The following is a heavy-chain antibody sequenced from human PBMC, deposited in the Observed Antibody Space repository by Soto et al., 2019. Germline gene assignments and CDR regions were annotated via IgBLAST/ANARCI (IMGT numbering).Heavy chain of an antibody. Sequence: EVQLVESGGGLIQPGGSLRLSCAASGFTVSSNYMSWVRQAPGKGLEWVSVIYSGGSTYYADSVKGRFTISRDNSKNTLYLQMNGLRAEDTAVYYCASIWFGELDNDYWGQGTLVTVSS. CDR3: ASIWFGELDNDY. V-gene: IGHV3-53*01. D-gene: IGHD3-10*01. CDR2: IYSGGST. CDR1: GFTVSSNY. J-gene: IGHJ4*02.